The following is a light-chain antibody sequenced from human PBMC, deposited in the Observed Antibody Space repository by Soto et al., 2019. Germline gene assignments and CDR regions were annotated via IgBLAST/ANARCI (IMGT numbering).Light chain of an antibody. Sequence: QSVLTQPPSVSAAPGQKVTISCSGRTSNIENNYVYWYQQLPGAAPKLLIYEDHKRPSGIPDRFSGSKSGTSATLGIAGLQTGDEADYYCGTWDSSLSAGVFGGGTKLTVL. CDR1: TSNIENNY. CDR3: GTWDSSLSAGV. V-gene: IGLV1-51*02. CDR2: EDH. J-gene: IGLJ3*02.